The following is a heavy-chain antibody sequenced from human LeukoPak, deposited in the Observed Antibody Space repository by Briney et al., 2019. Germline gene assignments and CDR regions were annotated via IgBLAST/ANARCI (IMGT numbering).Heavy chain of an antibody. V-gene: IGHV3-74*01. CDR3: VRDVSSHFDC. CDR2: INRDGSST. J-gene: IGHJ4*02. CDR1: GFTLGNYW. D-gene: IGHD6-13*01. Sequence: AGSLRLSCAASGFTLGNYWMHWVRQAPGKGLVWVSRINRDGSSTNHADSVKGRFTISRDNAKNTLYLQMNSLRAEDTAVYYCVRDVSSHFDCWGQGALVTVSS.